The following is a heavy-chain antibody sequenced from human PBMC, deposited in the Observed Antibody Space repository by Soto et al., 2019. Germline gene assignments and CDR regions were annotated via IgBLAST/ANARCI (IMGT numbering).Heavy chain of an antibody. D-gene: IGHD3-3*01. CDR1: VGSFSGYY. Sequence: QVQLQQWGAGLLKPSETLSLTCAVYVGSFSGYYWSWIRQPPGKGLEWTGEINHSGSTNYNPSLKSRVTISVDTSKNQFSLKLSSVTAADTAVYYCARGRSYDFWSGYYRELDYWGQGTLVSVSS. V-gene: IGHV4-34*01. CDR2: INHSGST. CDR3: ARGRSYDFWSGYYRELDY. J-gene: IGHJ4*02.